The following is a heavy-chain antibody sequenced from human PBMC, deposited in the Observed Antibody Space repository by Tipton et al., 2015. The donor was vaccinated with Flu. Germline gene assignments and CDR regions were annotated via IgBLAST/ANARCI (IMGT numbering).Heavy chain of an antibody. CDR2: IKEDGIQT. CDR3: ARGPQVPVWPYYYGMDV. J-gene: IGHJ6*02. CDR1: KFTFRTYW. Sequence: SLRLSCAASKFTFRTYWMAWVRQAPGKGLEWVGNIKEDGIQTYYLDSVKGRFTISRDKSKNALYLQMSSLRAEDTAVYYCARGPQVPVWPYYYGMDVWGQGTTVTVSS. D-gene: IGHD2-2*01. V-gene: IGHV3-7*03.